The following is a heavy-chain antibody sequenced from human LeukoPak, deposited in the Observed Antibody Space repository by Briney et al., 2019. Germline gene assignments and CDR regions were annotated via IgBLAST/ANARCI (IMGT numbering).Heavy chain of an antibody. Sequence: PGGSLRLSCAASGFTFSSYWMHWLRQAPGKGLVWVSRINSDGSSTSYADSVKGRFTISRDNAKNTLYLQMNSLRAEGTAVYYCARSTPFDPFDYWGQGTLVTVSS. CDR1: GFTFSSYW. D-gene: IGHD2/OR15-2a*01. CDR3: ARSTPFDPFDY. V-gene: IGHV3-74*01. J-gene: IGHJ4*02. CDR2: INSDGSST.